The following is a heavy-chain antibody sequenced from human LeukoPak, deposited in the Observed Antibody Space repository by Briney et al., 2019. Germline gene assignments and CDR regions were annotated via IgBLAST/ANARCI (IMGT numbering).Heavy chain of an antibody. CDR3: ARDQYSSTWYRGAFDV. V-gene: IGHV3-74*01. CDR2: IESDGTST. CDR1: GFTFTTSW. J-gene: IGHJ3*01. D-gene: IGHD6-13*01. Sequence: GGSLRLSCAASGFTFTTSWMHWFRQAPGKGLVWVSRIESDGTSTTYADSVKGRFTISRDNAKNTPYLQMNSLRAEDTAVYYCARDQYSSTWYRGAFDVWGQGTMVSVSS.